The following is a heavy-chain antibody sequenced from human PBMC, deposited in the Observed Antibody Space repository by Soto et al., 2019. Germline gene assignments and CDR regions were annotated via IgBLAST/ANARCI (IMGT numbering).Heavy chain of an antibody. J-gene: IGHJ5*02. D-gene: IGHD3-16*02. Sequence: QVQLQESGPGLVKPSQTLSLTCTISGGSISSGDYYWSWIRHPPGKGLEWIGSIYYSGRTNYNPSLKGRLNISLDASTNQFSLKLSSVTAADTAVYYCARMGLTLGELSRNWFDPWGQGTLVTVSS. CDR2: IYYSGRT. CDR1: GGSISSGDYY. CDR3: ARMGLTLGELSRNWFDP. V-gene: IGHV4-31*03.